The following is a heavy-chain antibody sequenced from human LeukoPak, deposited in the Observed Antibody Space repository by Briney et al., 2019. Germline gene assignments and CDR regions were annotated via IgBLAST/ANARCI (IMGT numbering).Heavy chain of an antibody. CDR2: ISTYNYNT. J-gene: IGHJ4*02. D-gene: IGHD5-18*01. CDR1: GYTFTSYG. CDR3: ARQVDTTMALPDY. Sequence: ASVTVSCKTSGYTFTSYGVSWVRQAPGQRLEWMGWISTYNYNTNYAQKFRGRVTLTKDTSTSTVYMELRSLRSDDTAIYYCARQVDTTMALPDYWGQGTLVTVSS. V-gene: IGHV1-18*01.